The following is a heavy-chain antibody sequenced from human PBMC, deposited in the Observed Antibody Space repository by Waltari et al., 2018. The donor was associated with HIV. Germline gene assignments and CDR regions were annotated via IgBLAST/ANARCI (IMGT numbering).Heavy chain of an antibody. Sequence: QVQLQQWGAGLLKPSETLSLTCSVYGESFNDSYWTWIRQPPGKGLEWIGEINDSRNTAVNRSLRDRITMSVDKSKNQFSLRLSSVTAADTAVYYCGGHRGRGGDTWGQGALVTVSS. CDR3: GGHRGRGGDT. CDR1: GESFNDSY. J-gene: IGHJ5*02. CDR2: INDSRNT. D-gene: IGHD3-10*01. V-gene: IGHV4-34*01.